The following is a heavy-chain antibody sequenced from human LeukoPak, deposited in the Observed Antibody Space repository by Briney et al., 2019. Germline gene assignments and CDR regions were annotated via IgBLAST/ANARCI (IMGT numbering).Heavy chain of an antibody. J-gene: IGHJ4*02. CDR2: INTDGSST. D-gene: IGHD4-17*01. Sequence: GGSLRLSCAASGFTFSTYWMHWVRQAPGKGLMWVSRINTDGSSTTYADSVKGRFTSSRDNAKNTLYLQMNSLRAEDTAVYYCASAHNDYGDYDFGYWGQGTLVTVSS. CDR1: GFTFSTYW. V-gene: IGHV3-74*01. CDR3: ASAHNDYGDYDFGY.